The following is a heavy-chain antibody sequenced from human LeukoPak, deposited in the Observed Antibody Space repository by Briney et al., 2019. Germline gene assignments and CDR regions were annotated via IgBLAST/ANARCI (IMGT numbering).Heavy chain of an antibody. CDR3: ARAPNYDFWSGYPDGYYYYYMDV. Sequence: SETLSPTCTVSGGSISSYYWSWIRQPPGKGLEWIGYIYYSGSTNYNPSLKSRVTISVDTSKNQFSLKLSSVTAADTAVYYCARAPNYDFWSGYPDGYYYYYMDVWGKGTTVTVSS. CDR2: IYYSGST. CDR1: GGSISSYY. J-gene: IGHJ6*03. V-gene: IGHV4-59*01. D-gene: IGHD3-3*01.